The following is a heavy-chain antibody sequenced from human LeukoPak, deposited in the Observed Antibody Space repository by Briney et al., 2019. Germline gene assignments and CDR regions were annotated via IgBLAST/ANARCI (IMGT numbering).Heavy chain of an antibody. V-gene: IGHV1-2*02. CDR3: ARDLPGIVGATTSDY. CDR2: INPNSGGT. CDR1: GYTFSSYD. D-gene: IGHD1-26*01. Sequence: ASVKVSCKASGYTFSSYDINWVRQATGQGLEWMGWINPNSGGTNYAQKFQGRVTMTRDTSISTAYMELSRLRSDDTAVYYCARDLPGIVGATTSDYWGQGTLVTVSS. J-gene: IGHJ4*02.